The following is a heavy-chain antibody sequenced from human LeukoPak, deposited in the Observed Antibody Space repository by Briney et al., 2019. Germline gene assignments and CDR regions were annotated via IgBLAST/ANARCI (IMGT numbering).Heavy chain of an antibody. CDR3: ARRVTFGGSIVAAFDI. J-gene: IGHJ3*02. D-gene: IGHD3-16*02. CDR2: IYPGDFDT. CDR1: GYTLTELS. V-gene: IGHV5-51*01. Sequence: KVSCKVSGYTLTELSMHWVRQAPGKGLEWMGIIYPGDFDTRYSPSFEGRVTISAEKSISTAYLQWSSLKASDTAIYYCARRVTFGGSIVAAFDIWGQGTMVTVSS.